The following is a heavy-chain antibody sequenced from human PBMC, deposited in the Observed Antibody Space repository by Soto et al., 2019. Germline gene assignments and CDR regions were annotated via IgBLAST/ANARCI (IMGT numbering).Heavy chain of an antibody. V-gene: IGHV4-34*01. CDR2: INHSGST. D-gene: IGHD3-16*02. CDR1: GGSFSGYY. CDR3: AREGDYVWGSYRYQHWFDP. J-gene: IGHJ5*02. Sequence: SETLSLTCAVYGGSFSGYYWSWIRQPPGKGLEWIGEINHSGSTNYNPSLKSRVTISVDTSKNQFSLKLSSVTAADTAVYYCAREGDYVWGSYRYQHWFDPWGQGTLVTVS.